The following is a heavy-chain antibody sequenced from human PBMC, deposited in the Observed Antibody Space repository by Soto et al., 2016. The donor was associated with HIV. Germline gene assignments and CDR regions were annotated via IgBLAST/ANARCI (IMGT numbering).Heavy chain of an antibody. Sequence: EVQLVESGGGLVQPGGSLRLSCAASEFTFSSYNMNWVRQAPGKGLEWVSYISSSSSTIYYADSVKGRFTISRDNAKNSLYLQMNSLRAEDTAVYYCDEKDYDGFGTFXDVLDSWGQGTLVTVSS. CDR1: EFTFSSYN. V-gene: IGHV3-48*04. CDR3: DEKDYDGFGTFXDVLDS. D-gene: IGHD3-10*01. CDR2: ISSSSSTI. J-gene: IGHJ4*02.